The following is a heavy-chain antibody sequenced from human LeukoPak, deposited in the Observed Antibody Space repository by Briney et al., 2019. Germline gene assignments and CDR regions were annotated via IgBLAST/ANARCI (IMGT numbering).Heavy chain of an antibody. CDR3: ARAPSGWYLIY. CDR1: GGTFSSYA. D-gene: IGHD6-19*01. Sequence: SVKVSCKASGGTFSSYAISWVRQAPGQGLEWMGKIIPILGIANYAQKFQGRVTITADKSTSTAYMELSSLRSEDTAVYYCARAPSGWYLIYWGQGTLVTVSS. CDR2: IIPILGIA. J-gene: IGHJ4*02. V-gene: IGHV1-69*04.